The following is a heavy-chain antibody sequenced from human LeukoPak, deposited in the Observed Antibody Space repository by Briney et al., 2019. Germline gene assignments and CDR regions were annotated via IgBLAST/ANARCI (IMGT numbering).Heavy chain of an antibody. Sequence: PSETLSLTCAVSGGSISSGGYSWSWIRQPPGKGLEWIGYIYHSGSTYYNPSLKSRVTISVDGSKNQFSLKLSSVTAADTAVYCCAREDSSSHWFDPWGQGTLVTVSS. J-gene: IGHJ5*02. CDR2: IYHSGST. V-gene: IGHV4-30-2*01. CDR3: AREDSSSHWFDP. D-gene: IGHD6-13*01. CDR1: GGSISSGGYS.